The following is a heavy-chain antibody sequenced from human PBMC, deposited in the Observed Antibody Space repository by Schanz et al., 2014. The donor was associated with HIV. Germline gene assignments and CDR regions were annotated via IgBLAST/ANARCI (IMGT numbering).Heavy chain of an antibody. D-gene: IGHD5-18*01. Sequence: QVLLVQSGPEVKKPGSSVKVSCTASGGTFSSFGISWVRQARGQGLEWMGGINPIYGIANYAQKFQGRVTITADESTSTAYMELSSLRSEDTAVYYCASGRFDTVIWWGDAFLIWGRGTMVTVSS. V-gene: IGHV1-69*01. CDR2: INPIYGIA. CDR3: ASGRFDTVIWWGDAFLI. CDR1: GGTFSSFG. J-gene: IGHJ3*02.